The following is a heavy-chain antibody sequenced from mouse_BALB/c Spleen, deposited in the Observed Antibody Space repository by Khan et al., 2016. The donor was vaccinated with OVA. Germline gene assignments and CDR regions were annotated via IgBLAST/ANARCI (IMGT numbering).Heavy chain of an antibody. D-gene: IGHD2-10*01. J-gene: IGHJ3*01. Sequence: EVQLQQSGPELVKPGGSMKISCKASGDSFTGYTMNWMKQSHGKNLEWIGLINPYNGGTSYNQKFKGKATLNVDKSSSTAYMELLSSTSEDSAVYYCARSASYGNYVEAWFAYWGQGTLVTVSA. V-gene: IGHV1-18*01. CDR1: GDSFTGYT. CDR2: INPYNGGT. CDR3: ARSASYGNYVEAWFAY.